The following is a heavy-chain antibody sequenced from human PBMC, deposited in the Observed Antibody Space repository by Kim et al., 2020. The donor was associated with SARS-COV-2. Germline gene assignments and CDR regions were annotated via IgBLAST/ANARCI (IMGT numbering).Heavy chain of an antibody. CDR3: AKDPYSYAPGY. J-gene: IGHJ4*02. D-gene: IGHD5-18*01. Sequence: ADSVKGRFTITRDNSKNTLYLQMNSLRAEDTAVYYCAKDPYSYAPGYWGQGTLVTVSS. V-gene: IGHV3-33*06.